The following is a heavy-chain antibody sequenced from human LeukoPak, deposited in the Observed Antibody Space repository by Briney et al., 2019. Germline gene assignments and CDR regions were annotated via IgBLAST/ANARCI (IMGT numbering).Heavy chain of an antibody. CDR1: GYTFTGYY. D-gene: IGHD2-2*01. V-gene: IGHV1-2*02. Sequence: ASVKVSCKASGYTFTGYYMHWVRQAPGQGLEWVGWINPNSGGTNYAQKFQGRVTMTRDTSISTAYMELSRLRSDDTAVYYCARTYCSSTSCYASHAFDIWGQGTMVTVSS. J-gene: IGHJ3*02. CDR2: INPNSGGT. CDR3: ARTYCSSTSCYASHAFDI.